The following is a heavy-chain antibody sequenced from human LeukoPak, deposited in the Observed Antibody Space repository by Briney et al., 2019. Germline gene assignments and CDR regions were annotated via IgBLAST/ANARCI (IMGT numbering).Heavy chain of an antibody. V-gene: IGHV4-34*01. CDR3: ARSDIVVVVADTLRYDSNGYYDY. Sequence: PSETLSLTCALYVGSFSGYYWSWIRQPPGKGREGIGEIKHRGSTNYNTPLKSRVTISVDTSKNQFSLKMSSVTAADTAVYYCARSDIVVVVADTLRYDSNGYYDYWGQGTLVTVSS. D-gene: IGHD2-15*01. J-gene: IGHJ4*02. CDR2: IKHRGST. CDR1: VGSFSGYY.